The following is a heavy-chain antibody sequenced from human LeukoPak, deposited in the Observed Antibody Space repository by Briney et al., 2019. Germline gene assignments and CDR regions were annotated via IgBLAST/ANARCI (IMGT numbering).Heavy chain of an antibody. CDR2: ISTVNYI. J-gene: IGHJ3*01. Sequence: GGSLRLSCAVSGFKFRSYSMNWVRQAPGKGLEWVSSISTVNYILYGDSVKGRFTISRDNAKNSLYLQMSSLRAEDTAVYYCARIDSTGYLDAFDLWGQGTMVTVSS. CDR3: ARIDSTGYLDAFDL. V-gene: IGHV3-21*01. CDR1: GFKFRSYS. D-gene: IGHD3-22*01.